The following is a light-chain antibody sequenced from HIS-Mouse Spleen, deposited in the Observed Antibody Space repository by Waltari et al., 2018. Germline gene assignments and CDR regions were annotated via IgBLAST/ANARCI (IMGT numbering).Light chain of an antibody. V-gene: IGLV3-25*03. CDR1: ALPKQY. CDR3: QSADSSGTYPV. J-gene: IGLJ2*01. CDR2: KDS. Sequence: SYELTQPPSVSVSPGQTARITCSGDALPKQYAYWYQQKQGQAPVLVIYKDSERPSGIPERFSGSSSGKTVTLTISGVQAEDEADYYCQSADSSGTYPVFGGGTKLTVL.